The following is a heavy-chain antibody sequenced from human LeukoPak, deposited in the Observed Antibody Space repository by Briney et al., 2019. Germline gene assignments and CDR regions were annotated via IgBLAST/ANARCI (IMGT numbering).Heavy chain of an antibody. J-gene: IGHJ4*02. CDR3: ARVDGSPDY. D-gene: IGHD2-15*01. V-gene: IGHV1-8*03. Sequence: ASVKVSCKPSGYTFTSLDINWVRQATGQGLEWMGWINPHSGNRGYAQQFQGRVTITRDTSIRTAYMELTNLRSEDTAVYYCARVDGSPDYWGQGTLVTVSS. CDR1: GYTFTSLD. CDR2: INPHSGNR.